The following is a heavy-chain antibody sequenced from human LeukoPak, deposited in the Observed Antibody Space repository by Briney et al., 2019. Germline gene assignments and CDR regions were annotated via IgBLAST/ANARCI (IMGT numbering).Heavy chain of an antibody. J-gene: IGHJ5*02. CDR2: INRSGST. CDR1: GGLFSGYY. Sequence: SETLSLTCAVYGGLFSGYYWSWIRQPPGKGLEWIGEINRSGSTKYNPSLKNRVTISVDTSKNQFSLKLTSVTAADMAVYYCARRLPGFLVRGVLNGNWFDPWGQGTLVTVSS. CDR3: ARRLPGFLVRGVLNGNWFDP. V-gene: IGHV4-34*01. D-gene: IGHD3-10*01.